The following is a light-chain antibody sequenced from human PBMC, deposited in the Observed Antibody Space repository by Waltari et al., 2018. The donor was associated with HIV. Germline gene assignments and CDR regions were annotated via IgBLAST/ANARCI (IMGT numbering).Light chain of an antibody. V-gene: IGLV3-21*02. CDR1: NIGSKN. J-gene: IGLJ2*01. CDR3: QVWDSSSDHL. CDR2: DDV. Sequence: SFVPTQPPSVSVAPGQTARITCWANNIGSKNVHWYQQKSGQAPVLVVYDDVGRPSGIPERFSGSNSGNTAILTISRVEAGDEADYYCQVWDSSSDHLFGGGTKLTVL.